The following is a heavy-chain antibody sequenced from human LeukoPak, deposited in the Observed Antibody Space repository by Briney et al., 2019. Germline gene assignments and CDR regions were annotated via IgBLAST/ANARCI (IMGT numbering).Heavy chain of an antibody. Sequence: ASVKVSYKASGYTFTSYGISWVRQAPGQGLEWMGWISAYNGNTNYAQKLQGRVTMTTDTSTSTAYMELRSLRSDDTAVYYCARESDFWSGYYYLDYWGQGTLVTVSS. V-gene: IGHV1-18*01. CDR3: ARESDFWSGYYYLDY. J-gene: IGHJ4*02. CDR1: GYTFTSYG. CDR2: ISAYNGNT. D-gene: IGHD3-3*01.